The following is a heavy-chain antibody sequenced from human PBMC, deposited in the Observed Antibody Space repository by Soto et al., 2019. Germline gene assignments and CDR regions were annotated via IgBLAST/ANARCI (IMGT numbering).Heavy chain of an antibody. J-gene: IGHJ6*02. CDR1: GGSISSYY. D-gene: IGHD2-15*01. CDR2: IYYSGST. V-gene: IGHV4-59*01. Sequence: SETLSLTCTVSGGSISSYYWIWIRQPPGKGLEWIGYIYYSGSTNYNPSLKSRVTISVDTSKNQFSLKLSSVTAADTAVYYCARAREVVPLGYGMDVWGQGTTVTVSS. CDR3: ARAREVVPLGYGMDV.